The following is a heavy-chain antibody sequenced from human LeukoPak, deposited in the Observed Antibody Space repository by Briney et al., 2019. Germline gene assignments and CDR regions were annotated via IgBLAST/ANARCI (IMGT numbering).Heavy chain of an antibody. CDR1: GFTFSSYG. D-gene: IGHD2-2*01. CDR2: ISGSGGST. J-gene: IGHJ4*02. V-gene: IGHV3-23*01. Sequence: GGSLRLSCAASGFTFSSYGMSWVRQAPGKGLEWVSAISGSGGSTYYADSVKGRFTISRDNSKNTLYLQMNSLRAEDTAVYYCARAPSWGDFDYWGQGTLVTVSS. CDR3: ARAPSWGDFDY.